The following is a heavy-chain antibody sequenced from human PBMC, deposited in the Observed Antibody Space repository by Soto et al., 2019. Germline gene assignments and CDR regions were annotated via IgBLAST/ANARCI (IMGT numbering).Heavy chain of an antibody. J-gene: IGHJ4*02. Sequence: KASETLSLTCTVSGGSISSYYWSWIRQPPGKGLEWIGYIYYSGSTNYNPSLKSRVTISVDTSKNQFSLKLSSVTAADTAVYYCERIGGVVISQYYFDYWCQGTLVTVSS. CDR2: IYYSGST. CDR3: ERIGGVVISQYYFDY. CDR1: GGSISSYY. V-gene: IGHV4-59*01. D-gene: IGHD3-3*01.